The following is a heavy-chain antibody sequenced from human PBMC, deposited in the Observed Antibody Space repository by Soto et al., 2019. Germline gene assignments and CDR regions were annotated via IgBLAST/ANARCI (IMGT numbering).Heavy chain of an antibody. J-gene: IGHJ4*02. D-gene: IGHD1-26*01. V-gene: IGHV4-39*01. CDR2: IYYSGST. CDR3: APVGIGTKTVDY. CDR1: GGSVSSSTYY. Sequence: QLQLQESGPGLVKPSETLSLTCIVSGGSVSSSTYYWAWIRQFTGKGLEWIGSIYYSGSTYYNPSLKSRITISIDRSKNQFSLKLTSVTAADTAVYYCAPVGIGTKTVDYWGQGTLVTVSS.